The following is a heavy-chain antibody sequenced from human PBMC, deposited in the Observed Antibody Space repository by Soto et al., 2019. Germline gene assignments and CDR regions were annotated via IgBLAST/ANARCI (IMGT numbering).Heavy chain of an antibody. CDR1: SGSISSSNW. D-gene: IGHD3-9*01. Sequence: QVQLQESGPGLVKPSWTLSLTCAVSSGSISSSNWWSWVRQPRVKGLEWIGEIYHSGSTNYNPSLKSRVTISVDKSKNHFSLKLSSVTAADTAVYYCASPHYDILTGYSDAFDIWGQGTMVTVSS. V-gene: IGHV4-4*02. CDR2: IYHSGST. CDR3: ASPHYDILTGYSDAFDI. J-gene: IGHJ3*02.